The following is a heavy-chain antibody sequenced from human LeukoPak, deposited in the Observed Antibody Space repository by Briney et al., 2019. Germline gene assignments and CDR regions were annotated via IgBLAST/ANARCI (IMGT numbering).Heavy chain of an antibody. J-gene: IGHJ1*01. CDR1: GFTFSEYA. CDR2: ISYDGRQK. Sequence: GGSLRLSCAASGFTFSEYAMHWVRQAPGKGLEWVAVISYDGRQKYYGDSVKGRFTISRDNPKNTLYLQMNSLRAEDTAVYYCAKDLISGSYSPEYFQHWGQGTLVTVSS. V-gene: IGHV3-30-3*01. D-gene: IGHD1-26*01. CDR3: AKDLISGSYSPEYFQH.